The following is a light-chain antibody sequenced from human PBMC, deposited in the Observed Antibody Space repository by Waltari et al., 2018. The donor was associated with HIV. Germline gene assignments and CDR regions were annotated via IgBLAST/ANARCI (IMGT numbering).Light chain of an antibody. J-gene: IGLJ3*02. Sequence: QTVVTQESSLTVSPGGTVTLTCAASTGVVTSGTYANWFQQNPGQAPRTLIDSTKNKHAWTPARFSGSLLGGKASLTLSGAQPEDDGDYYFLLSFGGSHVFGGGTKLTVL. CDR3: LLSFGGSHV. CDR1: TGVVTSGTY. V-gene: IGLV7-43*01. CDR2: STK.